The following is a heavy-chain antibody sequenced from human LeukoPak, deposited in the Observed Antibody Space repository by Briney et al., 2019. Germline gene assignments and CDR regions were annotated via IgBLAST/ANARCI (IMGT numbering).Heavy chain of an antibody. V-gene: IGHV4-39*01. CDR3: VRQPQIEYTYGFADY. J-gene: IGHJ4*02. Sequence: SETLSLTCTVSGGSISRSSYFWGWIRQPPGKGLEWIATIYYGGYTYYDPSLRSRVTISADTSTNQFSLKLSSVTAADTAVYYCVRQPQIEYTYGFADYWGQGTLVTVSS. CDR2: IYYGGYT. CDR1: GGSISRSSYF. D-gene: IGHD5-18*01.